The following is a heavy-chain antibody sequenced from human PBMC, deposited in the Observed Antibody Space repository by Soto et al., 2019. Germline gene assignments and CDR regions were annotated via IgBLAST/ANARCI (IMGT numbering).Heavy chain of an antibody. D-gene: IGHD1-1*01. Sequence: PGGSLRLSCAASGFTFSSYGMHWVRQAPGRGLEWVAVIWYDGSNKYYAESVKGRFTISRDNSKNTLYLQMNSLRAEDTAVYYCARGGNGNYYYGMDVWGQGTTVTVSS. CDR2: IWYDGSNK. J-gene: IGHJ6*02. CDR1: GFTFSSYG. CDR3: ARGGNGNYYYGMDV. V-gene: IGHV3-33*01.